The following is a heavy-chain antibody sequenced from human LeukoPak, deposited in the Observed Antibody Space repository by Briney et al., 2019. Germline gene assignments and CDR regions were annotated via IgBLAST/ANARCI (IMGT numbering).Heavy chain of an antibody. CDR3: ARHIVGATPFDI. V-gene: IGHV4-39*01. J-gene: IGHJ3*02. CDR1: GGSISSSSNY. D-gene: IGHD1-26*01. CDR2: IYYSGST. Sequence: SETLSLTCTVSGGSISSSSNYWGWIRQPPGKGLEWIGSIYYSGSTYYNPSLTSRVTISVDTSKNQFSLKLTSVTAADTAVYYCARHIVGATPFDIWGQGTMVTVSS.